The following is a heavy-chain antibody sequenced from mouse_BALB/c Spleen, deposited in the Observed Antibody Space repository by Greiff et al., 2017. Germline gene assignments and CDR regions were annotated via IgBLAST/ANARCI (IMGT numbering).Heavy chain of an antibody. Sequence: EVKLMESGGGLVQPGGSLKLSCAASGFTFSSYGMSWVRQTPDKRLELVATINSNGGSTYYPDSVKGRFTISRDNAKNTLYLQMSSLKSEDTAMYYCARGRWGYYAMDYWGQGTSVTVSS. V-gene: IGHV5-6-3*01. D-gene: IGHD2-3*01. CDR3: ARGRWGYYAMDY. CDR1: GFTFSSYG. CDR2: INSNGGST. J-gene: IGHJ4*01.